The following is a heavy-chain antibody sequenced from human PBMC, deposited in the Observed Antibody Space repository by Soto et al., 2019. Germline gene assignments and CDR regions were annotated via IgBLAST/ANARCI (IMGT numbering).Heavy chain of an antibody. V-gene: IGHV4-39*01. Sequence: PSETLSLTCIVSGGSISSSSYYWGWIRQPPGKGLEWIGSIYYSGSTYYNPSLKSRVTISVDTSKNQFSLKLSSVTAADTAVFYCARHRARNWFDPCGQVPLVTVSS. CDR3: ARHRARNWFDP. D-gene: IGHD6-6*01. CDR1: GGSISSSSYY. J-gene: IGHJ5*02. CDR2: IYYSGST.